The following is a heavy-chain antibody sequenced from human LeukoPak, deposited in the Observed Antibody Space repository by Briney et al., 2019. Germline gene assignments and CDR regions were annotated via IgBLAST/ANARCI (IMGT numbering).Heavy chain of an antibody. V-gene: IGHV5-51*04. CDR1: GYSFTSYW. CDR2: IYPGDSDT. Sequence: GESLKISCKGSGYSFTSYWIGWVRQMPGKGLEWMGIIYPGDSDTRYSPSFQGQVTISADKPISTAYLQWSSLKASDTAMYYCARGHLYYDFWSGLDYWGQGTLVTVSS. CDR3: ARGHLYYDFWSGLDY. J-gene: IGHJ4*02. D-gene: IGHD3-3*01.